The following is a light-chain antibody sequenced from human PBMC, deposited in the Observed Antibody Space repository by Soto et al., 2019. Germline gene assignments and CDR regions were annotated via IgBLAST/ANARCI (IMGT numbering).Light chain of an antibody. CDR3: QQYSAWPLT. J-gene: IGKJ4*01. CDR2: GVS. V-gene: IGKV3-15*01. Sequence: EVVMTQSPATLSVSPGERATLSCRASQSVSSNFLAWYQQKPGQAPRLLIYGVSIRATGIPARFSGSGSGTEFTLTISRLQSEDFAVYYCQQYSAWPLTFGGGTKVEI. CDR1: QSVSSN.